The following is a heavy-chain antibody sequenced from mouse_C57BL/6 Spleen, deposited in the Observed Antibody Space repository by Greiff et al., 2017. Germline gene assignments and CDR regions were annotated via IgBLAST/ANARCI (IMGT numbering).Heavy chain of an antibody. CDR2: IDPSDSET. Sequence: QVQLKQPGAELVRPGSSVKLSCKASGYTFTSYWMHWVKQRPIQGLEWIGNIDPSDSETHYNQKFKDKATLTVDKSSSTAYMQLSSLTSEDSAVYYCATMVTTDYAMDYWGQGTSVTVSS. CDR3: ATMVTTDYAMDY. J-gene: IGHJ4*01. CDR1: GYTFTSYW. D-gene: IGHD2-3*01. V-gene: IGHV1-52*01.